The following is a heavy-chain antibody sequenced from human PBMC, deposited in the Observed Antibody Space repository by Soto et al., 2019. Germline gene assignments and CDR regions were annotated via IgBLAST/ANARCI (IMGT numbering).Heavy chain of an antibody. CDR2: IYYSGST. Sequence: PSETLSLTCTVSGGSISSGGYYWSWISQHPGKGLEWIGYIYYSGSTYYNPSLKSRVTISVDTSKNQFSLKLSSVTAADTAVYYCARGGAYSSGWLYDYWGQGTLVTVSS. D-gene: IGHD6-19*01. CDR1: GGSISSGGYY. CDR3: ARGGAYSSGWLYDY. J-gene: IGHJ4*02. V-gene: IGHV4-31*03.